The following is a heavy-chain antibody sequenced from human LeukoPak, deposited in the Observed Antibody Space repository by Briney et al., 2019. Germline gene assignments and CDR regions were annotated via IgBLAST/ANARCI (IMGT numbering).Heavy chain of an antibody. Sequence: SESLSLTCIVSGYSITSGYYWGWIRQPAGKGLEWIWRIYTSGSTTYNPSLKGRVTISIDTSKNLFSLKLSSVTAADTAVYYCAREAYYYDSSGYWDAFDIWGQGTMVTVSS. CDR3: AREAYYYDSSGYWDAFDI. D-gene: IGHD3-22*01. CDR1: GYSITSGYY. V-gene: IGHV4-61*02. CDR2: IYTSGST. J-gene: IGHJ3*02.